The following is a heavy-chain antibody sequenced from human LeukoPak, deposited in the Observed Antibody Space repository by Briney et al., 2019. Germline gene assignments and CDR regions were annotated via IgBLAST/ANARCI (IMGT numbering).Heavy chain of an antibody. CDR1: GGSISSSSYY. J-gene: IGHJ4*02. CDR3: ARQGRVITFGGVIVTTTYY. CDR2: IYYSGST. V-gene: IGHV4-39*01. Sequence: SETLSLTCTVSGGSISSSSYYWGWIRQPPGKGLEWIGSIYYSGSTYYNPSLKSRVTIPVDTSKNQFSLKLSSVTAADTAVYYCARQGRVITFGGVIVTTTYYWGQGTLVTVSS. D-gene: IGHD3-16*02.